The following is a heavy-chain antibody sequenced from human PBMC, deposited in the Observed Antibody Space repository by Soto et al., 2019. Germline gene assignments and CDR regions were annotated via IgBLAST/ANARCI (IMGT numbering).Heavy chain of an antibody. D-gene: IGHD5-18*01. Sequence: QVQLVQSGAEVKKPGSSVKVSCNTSGGTFNSFAISWVRQAPGQGLEWMGGVIPNFETTYYAQKFQGRLTIAADESTATAYMELSNLRSEDTAVYYCARDQGLYVHTGMVIDYYGMDVWGQGTTVTVSS. CDR3: ARDQGLYVHTGMVIDYYGMDV. V-gene: IGHV1-69*01. CDR1: GGTFNSFA. J-gene: IGHJ6*02. CDR2: VIPNFETT.